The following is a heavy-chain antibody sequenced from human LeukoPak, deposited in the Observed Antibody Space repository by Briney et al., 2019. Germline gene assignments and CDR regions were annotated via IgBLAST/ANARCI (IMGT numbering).Heavy chain of an antibody. CDR2: IYYSGST. V-gene: IGHV4-39*07. D-gene: IGHD1-14*01. J-gene: IGHJ4*02. CDR3: ARVGRWGNRYYFDY. CDR1: GGSISSSSYY. Sequence: SETLSLTCTVSGGSISSSSYYWGWIRQPPGKGLEWIGSIYYSGSTYYNPSLKSRVTISVDTSKNQFSLKLSSVTAADTAVYYCARVGRWGNRYYFDYWGQGTLVTVSS.